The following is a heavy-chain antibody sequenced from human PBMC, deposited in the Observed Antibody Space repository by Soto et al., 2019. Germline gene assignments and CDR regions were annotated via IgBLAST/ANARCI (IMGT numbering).Heavy chain of an antibody. V-gene: IGHV4-30-4*01. J-gene: IGHJ4*02. CDR1: GGSISSGDYY. CDR2: IYYSGST. D-gene: IGHD4-17*01. Sequence: PSETLSLTCTVSGGSISSGDYYWSWIRQPPGKGLECIGYIYYSGSTYYNPSLKSRVTISVDTSKNQFSLKLSSVTAADTAVYYCAGDDDYGDYYYFDYWGQGTLVTVSS. CDR3: AGDDDYGDYYYFDY.